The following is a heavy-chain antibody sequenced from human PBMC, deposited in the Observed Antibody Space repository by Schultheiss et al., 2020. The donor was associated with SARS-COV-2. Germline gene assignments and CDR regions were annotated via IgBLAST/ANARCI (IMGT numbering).Heavy chain of an antibody. J-gene: IGHJ4*02. CDR2: IKSKTDGGTT. V-gene: IGHV3-15*07. CDR1: GFTFSSYG. CDR3: ARAPGPYGPDYFDY. Sequence: GESLKISCAASGFTFSSYGMHWVRQAPGKGLEWVGRIKSKTDGGTTDYAAPVKGRFTISRDDSKNTLYLQMNSLKTEDTAVYYCARAPGPYGPDYFDYWGQGTLVTVSS. D-gene: IGHD4-17*01.